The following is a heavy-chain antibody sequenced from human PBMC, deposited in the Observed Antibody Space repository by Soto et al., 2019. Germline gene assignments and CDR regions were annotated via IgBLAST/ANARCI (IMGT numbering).Heavy chain of an antibody. CDR1: GFTFSSYA. D-gene: IGHD6-13*01. Sequence: PGGSLRLSCAASGFTFSSYAMSWVRQAPGKGLEWVSAISGSGGSTYCADSVKGRFTISRDNSKNTLYLQMNSLRAEDTAVYYCAKGLSPIAAADNWFDPWGQGTLVTVSS. V-gene: IGHV3-23*01. CDR2: ISGSGGST. CDR3: AKGLSPIAAADNWFDP. J-gene: IGHJ5*02.